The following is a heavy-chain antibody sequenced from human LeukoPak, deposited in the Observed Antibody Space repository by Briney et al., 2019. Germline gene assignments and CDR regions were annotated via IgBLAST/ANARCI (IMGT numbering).Heavy chain of an antibody. J-gene: IGHJ5*02. CDR2: IDAGNGKT. V-gene: IGHV1-3*01. D-gene: IGHD2-2*01. CDR1: QYSFTDYA. CDR3: ARTDCSSTSCYHYNNWFDP. Sequence: ASVKVSCKASQYSFTDYAVHWVRQAPGQRLEWMGWIDAGNGKTKYSQSFQGRLTIIRDTSATTAYMELSSLRSEDTAVHYCARTDCSSTSCYHYNNWFDPWGQGTLVTVSS.